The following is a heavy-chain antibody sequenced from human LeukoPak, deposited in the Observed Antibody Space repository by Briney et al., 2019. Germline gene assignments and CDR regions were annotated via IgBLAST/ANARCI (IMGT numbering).Heavy chain of an antibody. CDR2: IKQDGSEK. J-gene: IGHJ4*02. D-gene: IGHD5-12*01. V-gene: IGHV3-7*01. CDR3: ARDHPLGGYDFDY. Sequence: PGGSLRLSCAASGFTFSSYWMSWVRQAPGKELEWVANIKQDGSEKYYVDSVKGRFTISRDNAKNSPYLQMNSLRAEDTAVYYCARDHPLGGYDFDYWGQGTLVTVSS. CDR1: GFTFSSYW.